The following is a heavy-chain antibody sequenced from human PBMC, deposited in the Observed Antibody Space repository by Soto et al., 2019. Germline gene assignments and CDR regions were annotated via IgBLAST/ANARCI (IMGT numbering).Heavy chain of an antibody. J-gene: IGHJ4*02. V-gene: IGHV4-59*01. CDR2: IYYSGST. D-gene: IGHD6-13*01. Sequence: LSLTCPVSGGSISSYYWSWIRQPPGKGLEWIGYIYYSGSTNYNPSLKSRVTISVDTSKNQFSLKLSSVTAADTAVYYCARARAAAGAGDYWGQGTLVTVSS. CDR1: GGSISSYY. CDR3: ARARAAAGAGDY.